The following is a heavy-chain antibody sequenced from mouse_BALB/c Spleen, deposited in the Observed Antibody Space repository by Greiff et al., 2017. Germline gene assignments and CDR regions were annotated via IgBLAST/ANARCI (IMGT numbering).Heavy chain of an antibody. V-gene: IGHV1S29*02. J-gene: IGHJ4*01. D-gene: IGHD1-1*01. CDR1: GYTFTDYN. CDR2: IYPYNGGT. Sequence: EVQLQQPGSELVKPGASVKISCKASGYTFTDYNMHWVKQSHGKSLEWIGYIYPYNGGTGYNQKFKSKATLTVDNSSSTAYMELRSLTSEDSAVYYCARSPLYYGYAMDYWGQGTSVTVSS. CDR3: ARSPLYYGYAMDY.